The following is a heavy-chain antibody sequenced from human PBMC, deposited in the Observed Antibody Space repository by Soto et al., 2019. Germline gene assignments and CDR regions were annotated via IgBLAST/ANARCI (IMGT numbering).Heavy chain of an antibody. CDR3: AKGDWNDAGDSFQI. J-gene: IGHJ3*02. CDR1: GFTFNNYA. Sequence: EVQLLESGGGLVQPGGSLRLACAASGFTFNNYAMTWVRQAPGKGLERVSTIKDSGGRTYYSGSVKGRFTISRDNSNNKLFLQMNSLRAEDTAIYYCAKGDWNDAGDSFQIWGQGTMVTVSS. CDR2: IKDSGGRT. D-gene: IGHD1-1*01. V-gene: IGHV3-23*01.